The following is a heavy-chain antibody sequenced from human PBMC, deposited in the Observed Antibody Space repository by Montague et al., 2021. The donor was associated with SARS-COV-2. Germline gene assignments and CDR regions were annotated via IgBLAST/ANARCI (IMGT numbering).Heavy chain of an antibody. D-gene: IGHD3/OR15-3a*01. V-gene: IGHV3-7*01. CDR2: INQDETAK. J-gene: IGHJ4*02. CDR3: ARSPRGSGTGWLDY. CDR1: GFTSGDYQ. Sequence: SLRLSCAASGFTSGDYQMTWVRQAPGKGLQWVANINQDETAKTYVDSVKGRFTISRDNAKNSLILQMNSLKDEDTAVYYRARSPRGSGTGWLDYWGRGTLATVSS.